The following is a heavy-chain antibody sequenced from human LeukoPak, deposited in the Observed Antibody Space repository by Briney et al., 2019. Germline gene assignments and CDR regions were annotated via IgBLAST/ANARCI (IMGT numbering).Heavy chain of an antibody. J-gene: IGHJ6*03. CDR1: GVSISGYY. Sequence: SETLSLTCTVSGVSISGYYWSWIRQPAGKGLEWIGRIYISRGTNYNPSLTSRVIMSVDTSKNQFSLQLTSVTAADTAVYYCARESRIVEGDGYYIDVWGKGTTVTV. D-gene: IGHD1-26*01. CDR3: ARESRIVEGDGYYIDV. V-gene: IGHV4-4*07. CDR2: IYISRGT.